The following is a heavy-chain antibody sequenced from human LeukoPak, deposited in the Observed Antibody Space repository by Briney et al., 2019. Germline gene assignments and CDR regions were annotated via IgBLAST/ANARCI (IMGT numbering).Heavy chain of an antibody. CDR2: ISWNSGNI. CDR1: GFTFDDYA. J-gene: IGHJ3*01. CDR3: TKATGYNWNDKDAFDV. V-gene: IGHV3-9*01. D-gene: IGHD1-1*01. Sequence: ALRLSCMASGFTFDDYAMHWVRQAPGKGLEWVAGISWNSGNIAYADSVKGRFSISGDNAENSVYLQMDGLVSEDTALYYCTKATGYNWNDKDAFDVWGQGAMVTVSS.